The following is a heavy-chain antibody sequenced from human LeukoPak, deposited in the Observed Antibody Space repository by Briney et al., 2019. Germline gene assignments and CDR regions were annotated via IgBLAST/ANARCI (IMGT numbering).Heavy chain of an antibody. J-gene: IGHJ6*03. D-gene: IGHD3-3*02. V-gene: IGHV1-2*02. CDR1: GYTFTGYY. CDR3: VTGRTIFYYYMDV. CDR2: IKPNSGDT. Sequence: PEASVKVSCKASGYTFTGYYMHWVRQAPGQGLEWMGWIKPNSGDTKYAQKFQGRVTMTRDTSISTVYMELSRLRFDDTAVYYCVTGRTIFYYYMDVWGKGTTVTISS.